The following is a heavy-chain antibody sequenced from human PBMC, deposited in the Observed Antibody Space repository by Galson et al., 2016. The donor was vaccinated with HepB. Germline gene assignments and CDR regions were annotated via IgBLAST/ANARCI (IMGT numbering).Heavy chain of an antibody. Sequence: SLRLSCAAPRFSFSNYWMSWIRQAPGKGLEWVAKIKRDGSEMFYLDSVKGRFTISRDNAKNSSYLQMNSLRVEDTAVYYCARDSLDCDGDCYEAWGQGTLVTVSS. D-gene: IGHD2-21*02. CDR1: RFSFSNYW. CDR3: ARDSLDCDGDCYEA. CDR2: IKRDGSEM. V-gene: IGHV3-7*03. J-gene: IGHJ5*02.